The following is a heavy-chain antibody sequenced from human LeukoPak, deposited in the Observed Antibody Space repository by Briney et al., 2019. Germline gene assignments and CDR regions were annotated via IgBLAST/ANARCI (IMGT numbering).Heavy chain of an antibody. CDR3: ARDRLRYFSDAFDI. CDR1: GFTFSTYT. CDR2: IGNNGGGI. D-gene: IGHD3-9*01. J-gene: IGHJ3*02. Sequence: GGSLRLSCAASGFTFSTYTMYWVRHPPGKRLEWVSIIGNNGGGIHYADSVKGRFTISRDNFKNALYLQMNSLRAEDTAVYYCARDRLRYFSDAFDIWGQGTMVTVSS. V-gene: IGHV3-23*01.